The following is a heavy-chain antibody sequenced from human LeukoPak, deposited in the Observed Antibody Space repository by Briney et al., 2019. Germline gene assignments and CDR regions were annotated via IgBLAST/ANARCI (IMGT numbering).Heavy chain of an antibody. V-gene: IGHV3-30*18. CDR2: ISYDGSNK. CDR3: AKGRGYTGYDYYHFDY. CDR1: GFTFSSYG. D-gene: IGHD5-12*01. Sequence: GGSLRLSCAASGFTFSSYGMHWVRQAPGKGLEWVAVISYDGSNKYYADSVKGRFTISRDNSKNTLYLQMNSLRSEDTAVYYCAKGRGYTGYDYYHFDYWGQGTLVTVSS. J-gene: IGHJ4*02.